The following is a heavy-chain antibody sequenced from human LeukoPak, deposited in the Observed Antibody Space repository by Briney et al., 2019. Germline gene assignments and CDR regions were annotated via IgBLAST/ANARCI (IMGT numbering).Heavy chain of an antibody. V-gene: IGHV5-51*01. CDR3: ARPTLWFGESRGYYFDY. CDR1: GYSFTSYW. D-gene: IGHD3-10*01. CDR2: IYPGDSDT. J-gene: IGHJ4*02. Sequence: VESLLISFKGTGYSFTSYWIGWVRQMPGKGLEWMGIIYPGDSDTRYSPSFQGQVTISADKSISTAYLQWSSLKASDTAMYYCARPTLWFGESRGYYFDYWEQGMMVSVSS.